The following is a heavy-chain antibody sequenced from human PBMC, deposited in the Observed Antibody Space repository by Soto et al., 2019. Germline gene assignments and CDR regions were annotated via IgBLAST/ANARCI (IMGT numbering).Heavy chain of an antibody. J-gene: IGHJ5*02. Sequence: PVGSLRLSCTASGFNFKNSAMSWVRQAPGKGLEWVSGISGSGASTYDADSVKGRFTISRDNSKHTLYLQMNSLRAEDTATYYCARASYYYNTSALRAWFDPWGQGT. D-gene: IGHD3-22*01. CDR1: GFNFKNSA. V-gene: IGHV3-23*01. CDR3: ARASYYYNTSALRAWFDP. CDR2: ISGSGAST.